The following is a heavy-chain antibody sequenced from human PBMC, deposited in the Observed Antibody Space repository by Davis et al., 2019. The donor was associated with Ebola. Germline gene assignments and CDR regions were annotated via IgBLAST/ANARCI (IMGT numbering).Heavy chain of an antibody. CDR2: VFYSGAF. J-gene: IGHJ4*02. CDR1: GDSVTNTVYP. Sequence: MPSETLSLTCAVSGDSVTNTVYPWNWIRQPTGKGLEWIGNVFYSGAFYYNPSLQSRVSMSVDASKNEFSLKLAPMTAADTAVYYCVVNLLGSGSFYFDYWGQGSLVNVSS. CDR3: VVNLLGSGSFYFDY. V-gene: IGHV4-30-2*02. D-gene: IGHD3-10*01.